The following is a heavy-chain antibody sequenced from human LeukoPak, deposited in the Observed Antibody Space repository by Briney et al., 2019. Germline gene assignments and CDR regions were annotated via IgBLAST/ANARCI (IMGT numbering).Heavy chain of an antibody. CDR2: INHSGST. Sequence: NPSGTLSLTCAVYGGSFSGYYWSWIRQPPGKGLEWIGEINHSGSTNYNPSLKSRVTISVDTSKNQFSLKLSSVTAADTAVYYCARGDDTAMVGELFDYWGQGTLVTVSS. D-gene: IGHD5-18*01. J-gene: IGHJ4*02. CDR3: ARGDDTAMVGELFDY. CDR1: GGSFSGYY. V-gene: IGHV4-34*01.